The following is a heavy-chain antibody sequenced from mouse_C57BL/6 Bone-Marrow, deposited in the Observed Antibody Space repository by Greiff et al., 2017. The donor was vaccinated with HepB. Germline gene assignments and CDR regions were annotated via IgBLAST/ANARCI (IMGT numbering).Heavy chain of an antibody. CDR1: GYTFTSYW. Sequence: VKLQQPGAELVKPGASVKMSCKASGYTFTSYWITWVKQRPGQGLEWIGDIYPGSGSTNYNEKFKSKATLTVDTSSSTAYMQLSSLTSEDSAVYYCARAGIITTVVATRYFDVWGTGTTVTVSS. CDR2: IYPGSGST. J-gene: IGHJ1*03. CDR3: ARAGIITTVVATRYFDV. V-gene: IGHV1-55*01. D-gene: IGHD1-1*01.